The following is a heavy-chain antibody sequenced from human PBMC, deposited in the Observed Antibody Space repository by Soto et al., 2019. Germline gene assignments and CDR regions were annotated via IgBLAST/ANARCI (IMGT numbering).Heavy chain of an antibody. V-gene: IGHV2-5*02. CDR3: AHLPWKQLWPRAPVVY. CDR2: IYWDDDK. CDR1: GFSLSTSGVG. J-gene: IGHJ4*02. D-gene: IGHD5-18*01. Sequence: SGPTLVNPTQTLTLTCTFSGFSLSTSGVGVGWIRQPPGKALEWLGIIYWDDDKRYSPSLKSRVTITKDTFKTQLVLTMTNMDPVDTATYYCAHLPWKQLWPRAPVVYWGQGTPVTV.